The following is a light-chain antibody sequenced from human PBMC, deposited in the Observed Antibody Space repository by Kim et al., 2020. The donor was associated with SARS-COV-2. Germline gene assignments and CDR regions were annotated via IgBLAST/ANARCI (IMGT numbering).Light chain of an antibody. CDR1: NLRYKG. CDR3: QVWDSGSWV. CDR2: YDV. J-gene: IGLJ3*02. Sequence: SVAPGQTARISCGGDNLRYKGVHWYQQKPGQAPVLVIYYDVNRPSGIPERFSGSNSDNTAALTISRVEDGDEADYYCQVWDSGSWVFGGGTQLTVL. V-gene: IGLV3-21*04.